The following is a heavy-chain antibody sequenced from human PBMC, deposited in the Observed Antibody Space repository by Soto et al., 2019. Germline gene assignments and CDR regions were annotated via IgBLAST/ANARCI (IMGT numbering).Heavy chain of an antibody. CDR2: ISASGDRT. D-gene: IGHD1-26*01. CDR3: AKEHSGSSYWFFDL. Sequence: GGAPRTSCAAPGFPLSNYSLSSVRPAPGMGLGWVSVISASGDRTYYADSVKDRFTISRDNAENTLYLQMNSLRAEDTAVYYCAKEHSGSSYWFFDLRGRGTLVTVSS. CDR1: GFPLSNYS. J-gene: IGHJ2*01. V-gene: IGHV3-23*01.